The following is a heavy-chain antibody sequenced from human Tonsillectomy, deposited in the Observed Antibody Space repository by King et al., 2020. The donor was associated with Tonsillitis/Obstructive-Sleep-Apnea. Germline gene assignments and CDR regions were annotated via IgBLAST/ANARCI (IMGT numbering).Heavy chain of an antibody. V-gene: IGHV4-34*01. D-gene: IGHD3-16*01. CDR2: INQSGST. CDR1: GGSFSGYY. Sequence: VQLQQWGAGLLKPSETLSLTCAIYGGSFSGYYWSWIRQPPGKGLEWIGEINQSGSTNCNPSLRSRVTISVDTSKNQFSLKLSSVTAADTAVYYCARVSPRLSRQGPLGYWGQGILVTVSS. CDR3: ARVSPRLSRQGPLGY. J-gene: IGHJ4*02.